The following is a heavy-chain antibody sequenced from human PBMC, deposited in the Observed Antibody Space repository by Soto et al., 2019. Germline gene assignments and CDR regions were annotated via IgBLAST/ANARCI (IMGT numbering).Heavy chain of an antibody. V-gene: IGHV3-74*01. CDR1: GFTFNNKW. J-gene: IGHJ4*02. CDR3: ARGGAMGVDY. CDR2: IDGYSTTT. D-gene: IGHD1-26*01. Sequence: EVQLVESGGGLVQPGGSLRLSCTASGFTFNNKWMHWFRQAPGKGLVWVSRIDGYSTTTNYADSVKGRFTISRDNAKNTVFLHVNSLTDEDTAVYYCARGGAMGVDYWGQGTLVTVSS.